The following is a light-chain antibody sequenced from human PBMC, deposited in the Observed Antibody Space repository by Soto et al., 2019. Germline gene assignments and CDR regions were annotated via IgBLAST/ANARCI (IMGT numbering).Light chain of an antibody. CDR3: YQYGSTPPT. J-gene: IGKJ1*01. CDR2: DAS. V-gene: IGKV3-11*01. CDR1: QSVSSY. Sequence: EIVLTQSPATLSLSPGERATLSCRASQSVSSYLAWYQQKPGQAPRLLIYDASNRATGIPARFSGSGSGTDFTLTISSLEPEDFAVFYCYQYGSTPPTFGQGTKV.